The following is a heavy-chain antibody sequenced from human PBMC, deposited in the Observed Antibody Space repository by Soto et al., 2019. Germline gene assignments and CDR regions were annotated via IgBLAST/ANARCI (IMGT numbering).Heavy chain of an antibody. D-gene: IGHD5-18*01. V-gene: IGHV6-1*01. J-gene: IGHJ5*02. CDR1: GDSVSSNSAA. CDR2: TYYRSKWYN. CDR3: ARDGGTDTAMVIRYLFDP. Sequence: SQTLSLTCAISGDSVSSNSAAWNWIRQSPSRGLEWLGRTYYRSKWYNDYAVSVKSRITINPDTSKNQFSLQLNSVTPEDTAVYYCARDGGTDTAMVIRYLFDPWGQGSLVIVSS.